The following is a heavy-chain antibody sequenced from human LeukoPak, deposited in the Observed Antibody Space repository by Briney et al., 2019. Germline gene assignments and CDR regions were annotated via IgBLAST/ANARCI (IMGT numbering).Heavy chain of an antibody. V-gene: IGHV4-59*11. D-gene: IGHD3-22*01. CDR3: ARAPLYYDSSGYYFNYFDY. J-gene: IGHJ4*02. CDR1: GGSISSHY. CDR2: IYYSGST. Sequence: KSSETLSLTCTVSGGSISSHYWSWIRQPPGKGLEWIGYIYYSGSTNYNPSLKGRVTISVDTSKNQFSLKLSSVTAADTAVYYCARAPLYYDSSGYYFNYFDYWGQGTLVTVSS.